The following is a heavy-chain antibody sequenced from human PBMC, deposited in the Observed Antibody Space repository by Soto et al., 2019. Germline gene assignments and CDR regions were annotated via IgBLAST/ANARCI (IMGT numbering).Heavy chain of an antibody. Sequence: SETLSLTCPVAGGSISNSGYFWAWMRQPPGKGLEWVGTISHTGSPRYNPSLKSRVTISVDTSKNQFSLRLPSVTAADTAVFYCASQLESTTYFDYWGRGTLVTVSS. CDR3: ASQLESTTYFDY. V-gene: IGHV4-39*01. CDR2: ISHTGSP. D-gene: IGHD1-1*01. CDR1: GGSISNSGYF. J-gene: IGHJ4*02.